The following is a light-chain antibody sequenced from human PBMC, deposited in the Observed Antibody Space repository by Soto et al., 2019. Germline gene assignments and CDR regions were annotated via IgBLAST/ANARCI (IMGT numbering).Light chain of an antibody. J-gene: IGKJ5*01. Sequence: ILLTQSPATLSFSPGDRATLSCRATQYIDTDLAWYQQKPGQAPRLLIFDASTRATGIPGRFSGSGSGTDFTLTITRLEPEDFALYYCQQYGGSPITFGLGTRLEIK. CDR1: QYIDTD. CDR3: QQYGGSPIT. CDR2: DAS. V-gene: IGKV3D-20*01.